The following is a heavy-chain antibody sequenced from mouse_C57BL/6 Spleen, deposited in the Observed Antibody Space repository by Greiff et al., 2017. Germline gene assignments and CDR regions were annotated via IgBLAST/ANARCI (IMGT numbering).Heavy chain of an antibody. CDR1: GFTFSSYA. CDR3: ARGAMVTTRYFDY. J-gene: IGHJ2*01. V-gene: IGHV5-4*01. D-gene: IGHD2-2*01. Sequence: EVQRVESGGGLVKPGGSLKLSCAASGFTFSSYAMSWVRQTPEKRLEWVATISDGGSYTYYPDNVKGRFTISRDNAKNNLYLQLSHLKSEDTAMYSCARGAMVTTRYFDYWGQGTTLTVSS. CDR2: ISDGGSYT.